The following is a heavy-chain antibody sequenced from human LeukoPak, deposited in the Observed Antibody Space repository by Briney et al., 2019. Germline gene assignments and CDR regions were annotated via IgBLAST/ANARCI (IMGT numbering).Heavy chain of an antibody. CDR2: FDPEDGET. J-gene: IGHJ4*02. Sequence: ASVKVSCKVSGYTLTELSMHWVRQAPGKGLEWMGGFDPEDGETIYAQKFQGRVTMTTDTSTSTAYMELRSLRSDDTAVYYCARDSRDYLDYWGQGTLVTVSS. CDR1: GYTLTELS. D-gene: IGHD3-10*01. V-gene: IGHV1-24*01. CDR3: ARDSRDYLDY.